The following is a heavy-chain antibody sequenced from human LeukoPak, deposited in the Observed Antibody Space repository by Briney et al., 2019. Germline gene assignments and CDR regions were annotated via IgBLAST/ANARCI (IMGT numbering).Heavy chain of an antibody. CDR2: ISSNGGNI. CDR1: GFTFSSYT. V-gene: IGHV3-64D*08. CDR3: SREYDAFDI. D-gene: IGHD6-6*01. Sequence: GGSLRLSCSASGFTFSSYTMHWVRQPPGKGLEYVSAISSNGGNIYYADSVKGRFTISRDNSKNTLYLQMSSLRPEDTAVYYCSREYDAFDIWGQGTLSPSLQ. J-gene: IGHJ3*02.